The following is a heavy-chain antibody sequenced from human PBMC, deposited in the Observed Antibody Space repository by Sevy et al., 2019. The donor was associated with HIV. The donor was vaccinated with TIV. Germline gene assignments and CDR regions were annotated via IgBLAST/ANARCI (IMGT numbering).Heavy chain of an antibody. CDR1: GFTFSSYW. CDR3: ARVVVLWFGDPEYYFDY. V-gene: IGHV3-7*01. J-gene: IGHJ4*02. CDR2: IKQDGSEK. D-gene: IGHD3-10*01. Sequence: GGSLRLSCAASGFTFSSYWTSWVRQAPGKGLEWVANIKQDGSEKYYVDSVKGRFTISRDNAKNSLYLQMNSLRAEDTAVYYCARVVVLWFGDPEYYFDYWGQGTQVTLSP.